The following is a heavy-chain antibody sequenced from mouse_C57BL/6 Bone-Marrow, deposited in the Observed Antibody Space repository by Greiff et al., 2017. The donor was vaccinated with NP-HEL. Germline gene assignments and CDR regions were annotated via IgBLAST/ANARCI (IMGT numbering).Heavy chain of an antibody. CDR3: ASRQNYYAMDY. CDR2: ISYDGSN. Sequence: ESGPGLVKPSQSLSLTCSVTGYSITSGYYWNWIRQFPGNKLEWMGYISYDGSNNYNPSLKNRISITRDTSKNQFFLKLNSVTTEDTATYYCASRQNYYAMDYWGQGTSVTVSS. CDR1: GYSITSGYY. V-gene: IGHV3-6*01. J-gene: IGHJ4*01.